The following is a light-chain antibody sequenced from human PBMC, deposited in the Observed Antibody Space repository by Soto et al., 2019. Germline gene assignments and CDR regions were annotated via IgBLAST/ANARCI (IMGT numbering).Light chain of an antibody. Sequence: SYELTQPPSVSVSPGQTARITCSGDALLKRYPYWYQQKPGQAPVLVIYKDSERPSGIPERFSGSSSGTTVTLTISGVQAEDEADYYCQSADSSGSYRVFGGGTKLTVL. CDR3: QSADSSGSYRV. V-gene: IGLV3-25*03. CDR1: ALLKRY. J-gene: IGLJ2*01. CDR2: KDS.